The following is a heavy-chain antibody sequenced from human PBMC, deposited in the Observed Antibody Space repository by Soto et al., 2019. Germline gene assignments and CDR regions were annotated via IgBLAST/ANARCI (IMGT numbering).Heavy chain of an antibody. Sequence: GGSLRLSCAASGFTFSSYAMHWVRQAPGKGLEWVAVISYDGSNKYYADSVKGRFTISRDNSKNTLYLQMNSLRAEDTAVYCCARGGGPLSDYYGSGSQRTKYYFDYWGQGTLVTVSS. CDR1: GFTFSSYA. V-gene: IGHV3-30-3*01. CDR2: ISYDGSNK. J-gene: IGHJ4*02. D-gene: IGHD3-10*01. CDR3: ARGGGPLSDYYGSGSQRTKYYFDY.